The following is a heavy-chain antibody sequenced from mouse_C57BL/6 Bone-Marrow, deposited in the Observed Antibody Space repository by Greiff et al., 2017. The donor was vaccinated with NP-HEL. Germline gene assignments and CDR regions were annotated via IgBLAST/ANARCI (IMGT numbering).Heavy chain of an antibody. J-gene: IGHJ1*03. CDR3: ARDYGSSFWYFDV. V-gene: IGHV1-55*01. CDR1: GYTFTSYW. Sequence: QVQLQQPGAELVKPGASVKMSCKASGYTFTSYWITWVKQRPGQGLEWIGDIYPGSGSTNSNEKFKSKATLTVDTSSSTAYMQLSSLTSEDSAVYYCARDYGSSFWYFDVWGTGTTVTVSS. CDR2: IYPGSGST. D-gene: IGHD1-1*01.